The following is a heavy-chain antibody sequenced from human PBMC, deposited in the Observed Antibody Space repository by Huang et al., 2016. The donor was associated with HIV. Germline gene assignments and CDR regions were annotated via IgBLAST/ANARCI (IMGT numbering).Heavy chain of an antibody. J-gene: IGHJ4*02. CDR3: ARQRTTYYYDSSGYRGEFDQ. V-gene: IGHV1-2*02. Sequence: QVHLVQSGAEVKQPGASVKVSCQASGSTFTAYYIHWLRQAPVQGLEWMGLINPNSGGTNNAQKFQGRVTMTKDTSISTAYMDMISLKSDDTAVYHCARQRTTYYYDSSGYRGEFDQWGQGTLVTVSS. CDR2: INPNSGGT. CDR1: GSTFTAYY. D-gene: IGHD3-22*01.